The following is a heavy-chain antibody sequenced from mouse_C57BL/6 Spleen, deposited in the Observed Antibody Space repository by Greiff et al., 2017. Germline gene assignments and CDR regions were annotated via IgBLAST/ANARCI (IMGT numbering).Heavy chain of an antibody. D-gene: IGHD1-1*01. Sequence: QVQLQQPGAELVKPGASVKMSCKASGYTFTSYWITWVKQRPGQGLEWIGDIYPGSGSTNDNEKFKSKATLTVDTSSSTAYMQLSSLTSEDSAVYYCARGYYGSSWAMDYWGQGTSVTVSS. V-gene: IGHV1-55*01. CDR1: GYTFTSYW. CDR2: IYPGSGST. J-gene: IGHJ4*01. CDR3: ARGYYGSSWAMDY.